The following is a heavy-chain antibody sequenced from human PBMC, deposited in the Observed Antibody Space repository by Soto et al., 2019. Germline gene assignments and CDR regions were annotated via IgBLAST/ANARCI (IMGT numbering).Heavy chain of an antibody. V-gene: IGHV3-33*01. CDR2: IWYDGSNK. Sequence: GGSLRLSCAASGFTFSSYGMHWVRQAPGKGLEWVAVIWYDGSNKYYADSVKGRFTISRDNSKNTLYLQMNSLRAEDTAVYYCAREVLVPAAIPDYYYYGMDVWGQGTTVTVSS. CDR1: GFTFSSYG. J-gene: IGHJ6*02. CDR3: AREVLVPAAIPDYYYYGMDV. D-gene: IGHD2-2*01.